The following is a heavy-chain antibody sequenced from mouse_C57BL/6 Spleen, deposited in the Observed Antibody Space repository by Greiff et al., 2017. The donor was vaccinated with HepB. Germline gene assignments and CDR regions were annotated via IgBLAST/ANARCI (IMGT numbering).Heavy chain of an antibody. Sequence: VQLQQSGPVLVKPGASVKMSCKASGYTFTDYYMNWVKQSHGKSLEWIGVIHPYNGGTSYNQQFQGKATLTVAKSSSTAYMELNSLTSEDSAVYYCARRIYYDYDWYFDYWGQGTTLTVSS. J-gene: IGHJ2*01. V-gene: IGHV1-19*01. D-gene: IGHD2-4*01. CDR1: GYTFTDYY. CDR2: IHPYNGGT. CDR3: ARRIYYDYDWYFDY.